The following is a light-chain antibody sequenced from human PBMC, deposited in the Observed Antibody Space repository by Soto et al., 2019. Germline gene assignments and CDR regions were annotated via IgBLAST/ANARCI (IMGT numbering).Light chain of an antibody. CDR3: QQYNSYPWT. J-gene: IGKJ1*01. Sequence: DIQMTQSPPTLSASVGDRVTITCRASQSISNWLAWYQQKPGKAPKSLIYKASSLESGVPSRFSGSGSGTEFTLSISSLQPDDFATYYCQQYNSYPWTFGQGTKVEIK. CDR2: KAS. V-gene: IGKV1-5*03. CDR1: QSISNW.